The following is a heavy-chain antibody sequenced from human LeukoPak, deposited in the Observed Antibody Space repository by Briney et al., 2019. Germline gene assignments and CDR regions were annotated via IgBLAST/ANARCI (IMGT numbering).Heavy chain of an antibody. D-gene: IGHD2-2*01. CDR1: GFTFTGYY. CDR2: INPNSGAT. J-gene: IGHJ5*02. Sequence: GASVKVSCMTSGFTFTGYYMHRVRQAPGQGLEWMGWINPNSGATTYAQKFQGRVTMTRDTSINTAYMELSSLRSDDTAVYYCARDAPSGYQLLLYNWFGPWGQGTLVTVSS. V-gene: IGHV1-2*02. CDR3: ARDAPSGYQLLLYNWFGP.